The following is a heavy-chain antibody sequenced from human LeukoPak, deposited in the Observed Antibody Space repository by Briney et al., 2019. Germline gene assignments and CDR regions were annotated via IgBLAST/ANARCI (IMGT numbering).Heavy chain of an antibody. V-gene: IGHV3-48*03. Sequence: GGSLRLSCAASGFTFSSYEMNWVRQAPGKGLEWVSYISSSGSTIYYADSVKGRFTISRDNAKNTLFLQMNSLRSEDTAVYYCGREDRIVLGNDAFDIWGQGTMVTVSS. CDR1: GFTFSSYE. CDR2: ISSSGSTI. CDR3: GREDRIVLGNDAFDI. D-gene: IGHD2-8*01. J-gene: IGHJ3*02.